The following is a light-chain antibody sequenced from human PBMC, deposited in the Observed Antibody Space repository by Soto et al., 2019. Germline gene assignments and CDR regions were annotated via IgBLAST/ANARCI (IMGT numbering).Light chain of an antibody. CDR1: RTVDGNY. V-gene: IGKV3-20*01. Sequence: EIVLTQSPGTLSLSPGERATLSCRASRTVDGNYLAWYHQKPGQAPRLLIYGASSRATGIPDRFSGSGSGTDFTLTISRLEPEDFAVYYCQQYGSSPLTFGGGTKVDIK. CDR3: QQYGSSPLT. J-gene: IGKJ4*01. CDR2: GAS.